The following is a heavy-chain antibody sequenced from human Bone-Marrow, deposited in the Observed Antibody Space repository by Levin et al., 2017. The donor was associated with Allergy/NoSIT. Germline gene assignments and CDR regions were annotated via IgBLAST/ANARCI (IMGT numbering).Heavy chain of an antibody. CDR2: IYSRGNT. J-gene: IGHJ4*02. D-gene: IGHD3/OR15-3a*01. CDR1: GGSVTSFY. Sequence: SETLSLTCTVSGGSVTSFYWSWIRQTAGKGLEWIGRIYSRGNTNFNPSLQSRVSLSIDTSKNQISLNLSSVTAADTAVYYCASDGRDFWTGYDYWGQGILVTVSA. V-gene: IGHV4-4*07. CDR3: ASDGRDFWTGYDY.